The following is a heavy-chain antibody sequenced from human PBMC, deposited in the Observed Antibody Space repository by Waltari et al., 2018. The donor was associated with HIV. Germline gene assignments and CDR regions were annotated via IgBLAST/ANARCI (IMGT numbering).Heavy chain of an antibody. D-gene: IGHD6-13*01. CDR2: ISGRSTYT. V-gene: IGHV3-11*05. J-gene: IGHJ4*02. CDR3: TRGKAAAGADC. CDR1: GFTFSDYS. Sequence: QVQLVESGGGLVKPGGSLRLSCAASGFTFSDYSMSWIRQAPGKGLEWISYISGRSTYTNYADSVKGRFTISRDTARNSLYLQLNSLRAEDTAVYYCTRGKAAAGADCWGQGTLVTVSS.